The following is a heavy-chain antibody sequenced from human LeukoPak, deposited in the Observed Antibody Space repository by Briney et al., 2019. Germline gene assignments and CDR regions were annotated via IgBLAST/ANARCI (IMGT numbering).Heavy chain of an antibody. CDR3: GKDRTSRYDVWRGSYNQYYYYYMDV. CDR1: GFTFSSYG. Sequence: QPGGSLRLSCAASGFTFSSYGMTWVRQAPGKGLEWVSAISGTGGSTYYADSVKGRFTISRDNSKNTLYLQMNSLRAEDTAVYYCGKDRTSRYDVWRGSYNQYYYYYMDVWGKGTTVTVSS. V-gene: IGHV3-23*01. CDR2: ISGTGGST. J-gene: IGHJ6*03. D-gene: IGHD3-3*01.